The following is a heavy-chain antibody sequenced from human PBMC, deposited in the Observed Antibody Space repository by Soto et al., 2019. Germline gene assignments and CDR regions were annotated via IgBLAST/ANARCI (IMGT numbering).Heavy chain of an antibody. J-gene: IGHJ3*02. CDR1: GFTFSSYW. V-gene: IGHV3-74*01. Sequence: EVQLVESGGGLVQPGGSLRLSCAASGFTFSSYWMHWVRQAPGKGLVWVSRINSDGSSTSYADSVKGRFTISRDNAKNTLYLQMNRLRAEDTAVYYCARETGGYSSSHKSAFDIWGQGTMVTVSS. CDR2: INSDGSST. D-gene: IGHD6-13*01. CDR3: ARETGGYSSSHKSAFDI.